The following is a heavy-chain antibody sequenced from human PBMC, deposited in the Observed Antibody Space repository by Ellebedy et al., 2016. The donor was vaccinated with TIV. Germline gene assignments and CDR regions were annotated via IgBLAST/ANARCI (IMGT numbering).Heavy chain of an antibody. CDR3: ARQYCSSTSCSAEYFQH. J-gene: IGHJ1*01. CDR1: GYSFTSYW. D-gene: IGHD2-2*01. CDR2: IYPGDSDT. V-gene: IGHV5-51*01. Sequence: KVSCKGSGYSFTSYWIGWVRQMPGKGLEWMGIIYPGDSDTRYSPSFQGQVTISADKSISTAYLQWSSLKASDTAMYYCARQYCSSTSCSAEYFQHWGQGTLVTVSS.